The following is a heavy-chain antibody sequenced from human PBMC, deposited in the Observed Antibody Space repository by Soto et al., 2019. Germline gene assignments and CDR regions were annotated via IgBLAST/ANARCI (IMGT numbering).Heavy chain of an antibody. Sequence: SETLWRTCSFCVCGISSCCYSLSWIRQPPWKGLEWIGYIYHIGSTYYNPSLKSRVTISVDRSKNQFSLKLSSVTAADAAVYYCARDGDPYKEGMDVWGQGNPVSVSS. J-gene: IGHJ6*02. CDR2: IYHIGST. D-gene: IGHD1-20*01. CDR1: VCGISSCCYS. CDR3: ARDGDPYKEGMDV. V-gene: IGHV4-30-2*01.